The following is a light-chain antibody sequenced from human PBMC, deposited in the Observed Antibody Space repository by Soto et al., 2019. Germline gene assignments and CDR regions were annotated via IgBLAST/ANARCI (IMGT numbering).Light chain of an antibody. V-gene: IGKV3-20*01. CDR1: QSVSSSY. CDR2: GAS. CDR3: QQYGGLPLT. Sequence: EIVLTQSPGTLSLSPGERATLSCRASQSVSSSYLAWYQQKPGQAPRLLIYGASSRATGIPDRFSGSGSGTDFTLTISRLEPEDFAVYYCQQYGGLPLTFGQGTRLEIK. J-gene: IGKJ5*01.